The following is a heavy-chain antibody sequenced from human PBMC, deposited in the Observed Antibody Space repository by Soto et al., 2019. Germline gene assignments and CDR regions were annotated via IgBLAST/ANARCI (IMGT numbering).Heavy chain of an antibody. Sequence: PGGSLRLSCAASGFTFSSYAMSWVRQAPGKGLEWVSAISGSGGSTYYADSVKGRFTISRDNSKNTLYLQMNSLRAEDTAVYYCAKGEYDILTGYGTMGAFDIWGQGTMVT. V-gene: IGHV3-23*01. J-gene: IGHJ3*02. CDR2: ISGSGGST. CDR1: GFTFSSYA. D-gene: IGHD3-9*01. CDR3: AKGEYDILTGYGTMGAFDI.